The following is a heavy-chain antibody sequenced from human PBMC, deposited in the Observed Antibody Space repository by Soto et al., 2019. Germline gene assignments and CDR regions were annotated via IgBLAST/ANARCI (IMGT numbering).Heavy chain of an antibody. CDR2: ISSSGSTI. CDR3: ANTGEYNWFDP. V-gene: IGHV3-11*01. J-gene: IGHJ5*02. CDR1: GFTFSDYY. Sequence: LRLSCAASGFTFSDYYMSWIRQAPGKGLEWVSYISSSGSTIYYADSVKGRFTISGDNAKNSLYLQMNSLRAEDTAVYYCANTGEYNWFDPWGQGTLVTVSS. D-gene: IGHD3-10*01.